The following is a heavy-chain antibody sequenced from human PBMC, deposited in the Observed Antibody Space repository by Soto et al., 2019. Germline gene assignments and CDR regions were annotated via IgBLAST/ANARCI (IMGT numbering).Heavy chain of an antibody. CDR2: ISSGAITI. V-gene: IGHV3-11*01. CDR3: AGQYSSSSVEF. Sequence: QVQLVESGGGLVKPGGSLRLSCAASGFTFSDYYMNWIRQAPGKGLEWVSYISSGAITIYYADSVKGRFTISRDNAKNSLYLQMNSLRAEDTAVYYCAGQYSSSSVEFWGQGTLVTVS. CDR1: GFTFSDYY. D-gene: IGHD6-6*01. J-gene: IGHJ4*02.